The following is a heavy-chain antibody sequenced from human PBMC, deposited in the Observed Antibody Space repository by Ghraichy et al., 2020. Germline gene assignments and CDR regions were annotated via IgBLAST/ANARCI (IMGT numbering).Heavy chain of an antibody. CDR1: GGSFSGYY. CDR3: ARAPGYSGSSTRFDY. J-gene: IGHJ4*02. Sequence: SETLSLTCAVYGGSFSGYYWSWIRQPPGKGLEWIGEINHSGSTNYNPSLKSRVTISVDTSKNQFSLKLSSVTAADTAVYYCARAPGYSGSSTRFDYLGQGTLVTVSS. D-gene: IGHD1-26*01. V-gene: IGHV4-34*01. CDR2: INHSGST.